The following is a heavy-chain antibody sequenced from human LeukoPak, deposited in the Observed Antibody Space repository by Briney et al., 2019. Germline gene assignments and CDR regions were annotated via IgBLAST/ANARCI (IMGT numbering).Heavy chain of an antibody. CDR2: INWNGGTI. D-gene: IGHD1-7*01. CDR3: AKDHVSDWTSGNYLKS. CDR1: GFTFDDYA. J-gene: IGHJ4*02. Sequence: GGSLRLSCAVSGFTFDDYAMHWVRQAPGKGLEWVSGINWNGGTIRYADSVKGRFTISRDDAKNSLYLEMKSLRPDDTALYFCAKDHVSDWTSGNYLKSWGQGTLVTVSS. V-gene: IGHV3-9*01.